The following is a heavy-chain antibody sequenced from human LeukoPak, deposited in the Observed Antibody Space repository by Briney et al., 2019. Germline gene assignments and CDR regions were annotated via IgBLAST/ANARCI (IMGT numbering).Heavy chain of an antibody. CDR1: GVSISGHY. CDR3: ARENFKVYWKGFDI. J-gene: IGHJ3*02. Sequence: KTSETLSLTCNVSGVSISGHYWHWIRQPPRKGLAWIGYIYYNGNTNYNPSLSSRFIISLDTPNEQSSLKITSVTAADMAVYFCARENFKVYWKGFDIWGQGTMVTVSS. D-gene: IGHD1-1*01. V-gene: IGHV4-59*11. CDR2: IYYNGNT.